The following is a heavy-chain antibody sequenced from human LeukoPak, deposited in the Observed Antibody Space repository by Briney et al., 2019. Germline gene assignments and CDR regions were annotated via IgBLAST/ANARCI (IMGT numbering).Heavy chain of an antibody. Sequence: GGSLRLSCAASGLTFSNFAMNWVRQAPGTGLEWVSSITSSSSCIYYADSVKGRFTISRDNAKNSLYLQMNSLRAEDTAVYYCARDHRSSGYYGMDVWGQGTTVTVSS. CDR3: ARDHRSSGYYGMDV. CDR2: ITSSSSCI. J-gene: IGHJ6*02. CDR1: GLTFSNFA. D-gene: IGHD6-19*01. V-gene: IGHV3-21*01.